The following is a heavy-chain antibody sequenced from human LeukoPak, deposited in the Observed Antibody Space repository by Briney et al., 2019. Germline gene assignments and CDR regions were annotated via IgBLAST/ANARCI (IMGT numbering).Heavy chain of an antibody. V-gene: IGHV4-31*03. J-gene: IGHJ4*02. CDR3: ARDVGEGGPFDY. CDR2: IYYSGST. CDR1: GGSISSGGYY. Sequence: SQTLSLTCTVSGGSISSGGYYWSWIRQHPGKGLEWIGYIYYSGSTYYNPSLKSRVTISVDTSKNQFSLKLSSVTAADTAVYYCARDVGEGGPFDYWGQGTLVTVSS. D-gene: IGHD2-15*01.